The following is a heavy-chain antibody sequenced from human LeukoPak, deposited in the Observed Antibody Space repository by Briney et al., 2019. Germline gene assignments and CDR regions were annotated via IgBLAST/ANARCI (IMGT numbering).Heavy chain of an antibody. Sequence: AGGSLRLSCAASGFTFSSYAMTWVRQAPGKGLEWFSSINDSGGSTYYADSVKGRFTISRDNSKNTLYLQMNSLRAEDTAVYYCAKREYNFWSGYFFWGPGTLVTVSS. D-gene: IGHD3-3*01. J-gene: IGHJ4*02. CDR2: INDSGGST. V-gene: IGHV3-23*01. CDR3: AKREYNFWSGYFF. CDR1: GFTFSSYA.